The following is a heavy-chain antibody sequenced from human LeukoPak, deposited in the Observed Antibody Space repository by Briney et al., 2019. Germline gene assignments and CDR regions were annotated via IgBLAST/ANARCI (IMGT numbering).Heavy chain of an antibody. Sequence: PGGSLRLYCAASGSTFSSYGMHWVRQAPGKGLEWVAVISYDGSNKYYADSVKGRFTISRDNSKNTLYLQMNSLRAEDTAVYYCAKGGRSSSSSLGYWGQGTLVTVSS. J-gene: IGHJ4*02. CDR1: GSTFSSYG. V-gene: IGHV3-30*18. D-gene: IGHD6-6*01. CDR2: ISYDGSNK. CDR3: AKGGRSSSSSLGY.